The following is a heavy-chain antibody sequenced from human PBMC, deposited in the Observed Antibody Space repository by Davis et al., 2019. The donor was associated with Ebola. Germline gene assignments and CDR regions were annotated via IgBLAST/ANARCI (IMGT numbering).Heavy chain of an antibody. Sequence: SVKVSCKASGGTFSSYAIHWVRQAPGQGLEWMGGIIPVFGTADYAQKFQGRVTITAGESTSTAYMELSSLRSEDTAVYYCARDRYSDGSGYFFEQSHWGQGTLVTVSS. CDR1: GGTFSSYA. J-gene: IGHJ4*02. V-gene: IGHV1-69*13. D-gene: IGHD3-22*01. CDR2: IIPVFGTA. CDR3: ARDRYSDGSGYFFEQSH.